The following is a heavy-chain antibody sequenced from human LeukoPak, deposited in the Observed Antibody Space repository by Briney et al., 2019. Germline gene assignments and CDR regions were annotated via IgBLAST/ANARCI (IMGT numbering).Heavy chain of an antibody. D-gene: IGHD2-15*01. Sequence: SETLSLTCAVYGGSSSGYYWSWIRQPPGKGLEWIGEINHSGSTNYNPSLKSRVTISVDTSKNQFSLKLSSVTAADTAVYYCARGLRPIPRDYYYGMDVWGQGTTVTVSS. CDR3: ARGLRPIPRDYYYGMDV. CDR2: INHSGST. J-gene: IGHJ6*02. CDR1: GGSSSGYY. V-gene: IGHV4-34*01.